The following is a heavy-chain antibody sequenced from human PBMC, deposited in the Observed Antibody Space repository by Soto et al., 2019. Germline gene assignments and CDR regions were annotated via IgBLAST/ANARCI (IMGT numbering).Heavy chain of an antibody. CDR1: GFTFSDYA. CDR2: ISGSGGST. CDR3: AKSLRGAILTAGGPAGY. V-gene: IGHV3-23*01. J-gene: IGHJ4*02. Sequence: EVQLLESGGGLVQPGGSLRLSCAASGFTFSDYAMSWVRQAPGKGLEWVSTISGSGGSTYYADSAKGRVTISRDNSTNTLSLQTNSLRAEDTAVYYCAKSLRGAILTAGGPAGYWGQGTLVTVSS. D-gene: IGHD3-9*01.